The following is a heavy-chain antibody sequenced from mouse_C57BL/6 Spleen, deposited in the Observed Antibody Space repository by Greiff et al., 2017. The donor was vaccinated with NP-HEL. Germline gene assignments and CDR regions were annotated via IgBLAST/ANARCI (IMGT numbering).Heavy chain of an antibody. CDR1: GYSITSGYY. D-gene: IGHD4-1*01. Sequence: EVQLQESGPGLVKPSQSLFLTCSVTGYSITSGYYWNWIRQFPGNKLEWMGYISYDGSNNYNPSLKNRISITRDTSKNQFFLKLNSVTTEDTATYYCAREETGTSFFAYWGQGTLVTVSA. J-gene: IGHJ3*01. V-gene: IGHV3-6*01. CDR3: AREETGTSFFAY. CDR2: ISYDGSN.